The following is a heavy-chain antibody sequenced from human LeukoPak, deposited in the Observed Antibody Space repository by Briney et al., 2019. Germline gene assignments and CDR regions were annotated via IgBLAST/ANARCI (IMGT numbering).Heavy chain of an antibody. CDR1: GYTFTSYG. D-gene: IGHD2-2*01. CDR3: AKDSGIVVVPAATDY. Sequence: SCKASGYTFTSYGISWVRQAPGQGLEWVSAISGSGGSTYYADSVKGRFTISRDNSKNTLYLQMNSLRAEDTAVYYCAKDSGIVVVPAATDYWGQGTLVTVSS. CDR2: ISGSGGST. J-gene: IGHJ4*02. V-gene: IGHV3-23*01.